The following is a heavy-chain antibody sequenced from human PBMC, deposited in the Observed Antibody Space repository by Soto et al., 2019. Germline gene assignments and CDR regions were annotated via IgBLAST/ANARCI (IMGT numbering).Heavy chain of an antibody. CDR3: VRDGSKTLRDCFDP. J-gene: IGHJ5*02. D-gene: IGHD4-17*01. CDR2: IYHSGST. CDR1: GASISSDNW. Sequence: SETLSLTCAVSGASISSDNWWSWVRQPPGKGLEWIGEIYHSGSTNYNPSLKSRVTISVDKSKKHFSLRLRSVTAADTGVYYCVRDGSKTLRDCFDPWGQGILVTVSS. V-gene: IGHV4-4*02.